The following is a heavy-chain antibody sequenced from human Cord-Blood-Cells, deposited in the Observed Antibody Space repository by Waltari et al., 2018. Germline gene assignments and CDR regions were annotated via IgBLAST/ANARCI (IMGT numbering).Heavy chain of an antibody. J-gene: IGHJ4*02. Sequence: QVQLQESGPGLVKPSETLSLTCAVSGYSISSGYYWGWIRQPPGKGLERIGSIYHSGRTDYNPSLKRLPTISVDTSKNQFTRKLSAGAAADTAVYYCAGRTGEFDYWGQGTLVTDSS. CDR1: GYSISSGYY. CDR2: IYHSGRT. D-gene: IGHD7-27*01. CDR3: AGRTGEFDY. V-gene: IGHV4-38-2*01.